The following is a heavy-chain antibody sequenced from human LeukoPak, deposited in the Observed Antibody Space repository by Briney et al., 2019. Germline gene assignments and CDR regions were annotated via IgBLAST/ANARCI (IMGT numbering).Heavy chain of an antibody. Sequence: GGSLRLSCAASGFPFNSQTMSWVRQAPGKGLEWVAKMKEDGSDVKYVDSVRGRFTISRDNAKDSLFLEMNSLRDDDTAVYYCVRGGAVAGRFEAWGQGTQVTVSS. J-gene: IGHJ5*02. CDR3: VRGGAVAGRFEA. CDR2: MKEDGSDV. CDR1: GFPFNSQT. D-gene: IGHD6-19*01. V-gene: IGHV3-7*01.